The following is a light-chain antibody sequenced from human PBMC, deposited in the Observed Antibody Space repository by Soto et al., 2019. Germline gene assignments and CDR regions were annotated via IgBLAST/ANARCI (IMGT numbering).Light chain of an antibody. J-gene: IGKJ2*01. Sequence: DIQMTQSPSSLSMSVGDRVTITCRASQNIGTSLNWYQMKLGRAPKLLIYSASTLQSGAPSRFSGGGSGTDFTITINSMRPEDFATYSCQQRYNSPYTFGQGTILVIK. CDR3: QQRYNSPYT. V-gene: IGKV1-39*01. CDR2: SAS. CDR1: QNIGTS.